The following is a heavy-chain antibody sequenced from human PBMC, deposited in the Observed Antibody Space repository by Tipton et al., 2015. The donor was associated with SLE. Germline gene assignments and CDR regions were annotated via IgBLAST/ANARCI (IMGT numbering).Heavy chain of an antibody. Sequence: GSLRLSCAASGFTFISYAMNWIRQAPGKGLEWVSTISGIGGITYYADSVKGRFTIPRDNSKNTLFLQMNRLRAEDTAGYYCARDYDLEAFDIWGQGTMGTVSS. V-gene: IGHV3-23*01. CDR2: ISGIGGIT. D-gene: IGHD3-16*01. J-gene: IGHJ3*02. CDR3: ARDYDLEAFDI. CDR1: GFTFISYA.